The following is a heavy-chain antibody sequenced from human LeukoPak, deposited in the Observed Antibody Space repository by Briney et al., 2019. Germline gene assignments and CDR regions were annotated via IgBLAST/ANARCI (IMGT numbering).Heavy chain of an antibody. J-gene: IGHJ4*02. CDR3: ARETLDSSVYYLFDY. D-gene: IGHD3-22*01. V-gene: IGHV1-69*05. Sequence: SVKVSCKASGGTFSSYAISWVPQAPGQGLEWMGGIIPIFGTANYAQKFQGRVTITTDESTSTAYMELSSLRSEDTAVYYCARETLDSSVYYLFDYWGQGTLVTVSS. CDR1: GGTFSSYA. CDR2: IIPIFGTA.